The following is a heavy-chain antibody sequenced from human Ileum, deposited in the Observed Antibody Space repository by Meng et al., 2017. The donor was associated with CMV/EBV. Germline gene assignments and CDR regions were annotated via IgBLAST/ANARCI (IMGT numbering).Heavy chain of an antibody. CDR2: IASSGSTI. CDR3: ARGERYCSSTSCSWDY. Sequence: GGSLRLSCAASGFSVTDYYMRWIRQAPGKGLECIASSGSTIDYAESVKGRFSISRDNSKNSLYLQMNSLRAEDTAVYYCARGERYCSSTSCSWDYWGQGTLVTVSS. CDR1: GFSVTDYY. V-gene: IGHV3-11*04. D-gene: IGHD2-2*01. J-gene: IGHJ4*02.